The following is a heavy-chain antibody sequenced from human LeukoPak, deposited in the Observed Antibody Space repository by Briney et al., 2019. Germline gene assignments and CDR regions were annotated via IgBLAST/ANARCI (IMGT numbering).Heavy chain of an antibody. D-gene: IGHD1-26*01. Sequence: PGGSLTLSCAASGFTFSSYAMSWVRQAPGKGLEWVSAISGSGGSTYYADSVKGRFTISRDNSKNTLYLQMNSLRAEDTAVYYCARGSGSRNYYYYYMDVWGKGTTVTVSS. CDR2: ISGSGGST. V-gene: IGHV3-23*01. CDR3: ARGSGSRNYYYYYMDV. J-gene: IGHJ6*03. CDR1: GFTFSSYA.